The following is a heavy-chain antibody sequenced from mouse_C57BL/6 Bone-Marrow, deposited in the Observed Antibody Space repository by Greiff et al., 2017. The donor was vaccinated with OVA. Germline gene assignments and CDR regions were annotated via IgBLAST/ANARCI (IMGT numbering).Heavy chain of an antibody. CDR3: ARASPDGYYGYFDV. J-gene: IGHJ1*03. CDR1: GFSLPSSG. CDR2: LWSGGST. V-gene: IGHV2-2*01. D-gene: IGHD2-3*01. Sequence: VQLQQSGPGLVQPSQSLSITCTVLGFSLPSSGVHGVRRSPGMGLEWLGVLWSGGSTDYNAAFISRLSLTQDNSKSQVFFKMNSLQADDTAIYYCARASPDGYYGYFDVRGTETTVTVSS.